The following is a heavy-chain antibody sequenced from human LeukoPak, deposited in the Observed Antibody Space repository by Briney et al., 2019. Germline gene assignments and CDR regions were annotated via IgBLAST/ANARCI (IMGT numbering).Heavy chain of an antibody. CDR2: IYYSGST. CDR3: ARGAYDSSGYYFFDY. CDR1: GGSISSNY. V-gene: IGHV4-59*12. D-gene: IGHD3-22*01. Sequence: SETLSLTCTVSGGSISSNYWSWIRQPPGKGLEWIGYIYYSGSTNYNPSLKSRVTISVDTSKNQFSLKLSSVTAADTAVYYCARGAYDSSGYYFFDYWGQGTLVTVSS. J-gene: IGHJ4*02.